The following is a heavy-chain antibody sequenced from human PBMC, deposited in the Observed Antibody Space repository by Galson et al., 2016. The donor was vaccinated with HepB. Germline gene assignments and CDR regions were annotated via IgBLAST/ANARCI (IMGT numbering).Heavy chain of an antibody. CDR3: ARDIVLMVFSADYYYYGMDV. CDR1: GYTFTSYG. CDR2: ISGYNGNT. V-gene: IGHV1-18*01. J-gene: IGHJ6*02. D-gene: IGHD2-8*01. Sequence: SVKVSCKASGYTFTSYGISWVRLAPGQGLEWMGWISGYNGNTNYARKFQGRVILTTNTSTSTAYMELRSLRSDDTAVYYCARDIVLMVFSADYYYYGMDVWGQGTTVTVSS.